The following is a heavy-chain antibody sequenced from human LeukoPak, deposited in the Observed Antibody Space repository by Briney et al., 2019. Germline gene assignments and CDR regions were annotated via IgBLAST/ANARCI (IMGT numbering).Heavy chain of an antibody. J-gene: IGHJ5*02. Sequence: PGGSLRLSCAASGFTFSSYGMNWVRQAPGKGLEWVSAISGSGINTYYADSVKGRFTISRDNSKNTLYLQMNSLRAEDTAVYYCARGSKYNGRWSRNKWFDPWGQGTLVTVSS. CDR3: ARGSKYNGRWSRNKWFDP. D-gene: IGHD6-13*01. CDR1: GFTFSSYG. CDR2: ISGSGINT. V-gene: IGHV3-23*01.